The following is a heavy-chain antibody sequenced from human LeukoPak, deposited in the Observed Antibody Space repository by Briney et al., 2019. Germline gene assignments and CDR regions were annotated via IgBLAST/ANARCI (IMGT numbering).Heavy chain of an antibody. CDR1: GGSISSGDYY. V-gene: IGHV4-30-4*01. CDR3: AGHHPRNTVDF. CDR2: IYASGDT. Sequence: SETLSLTCSVSGGSISSGDYYWNWIRQPPGKGLEWLGYIYASGDTYYNPSLKSRFTMSVDTSKNHFALKLKSVTAADTAVYYCAGHHPRNTVDFWGQGTLVTVSS. J-gene: IGHJ4*02. D-gene: IGHD2/OR15-2a*01.